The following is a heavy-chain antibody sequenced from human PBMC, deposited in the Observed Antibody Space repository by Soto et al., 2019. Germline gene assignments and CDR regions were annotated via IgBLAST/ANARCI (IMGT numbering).Heavy chain of an antibody. CDR1: GGSISSSSYY. Sequence: KQSQTLSLTCTVSGGSISSSSYYWGWIRQPPGKGLEWIGSIYYSGSTYYNPSLKSRVTISVDTSKNQFSLKLSSVTAADTAVYYCARHQKSGGDLLWYFDLWGRGTLVTVSS. CDR2: IYYSGST. V-gene: IGHV4-39*01. J-gene: IGHJ2*01. D-gene: IGHD2-21*02. CDR3: ARHQKSGGDLLWYFDL.